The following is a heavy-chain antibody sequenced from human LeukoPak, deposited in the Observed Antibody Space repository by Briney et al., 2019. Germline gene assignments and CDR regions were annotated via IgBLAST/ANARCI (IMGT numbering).Heavy chain of an antibody. Sequence: GGSLRLSCAASGSTFNRSWMKWVRQAPGKGLEWVANVDPSGSQKRYVDSVKGRFTISKDNPGTSLYLEMYSLRAEDTAIYYCAIWTSGNYWGQGTLVTVSS. CDR1: GSTFNRSW. CDR2: VDPSGSQK. V-gene: IGHV3-7*01. D-gene: IGHD1-1*01. J-gene: IGHJ4*02. CDR3: AIWTSGNY.